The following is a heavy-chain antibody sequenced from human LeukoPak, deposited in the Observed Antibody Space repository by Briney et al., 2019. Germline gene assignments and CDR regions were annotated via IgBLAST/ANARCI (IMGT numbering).Heavy chain of an antibody. CDR1: GFTFSSYS. Sequence: GGSLRLSCAASGFTFSSYSMNWVRQAPGKGLEWVSSISSSSSYIYYADSVKGRFTISRDNSKNTLYLQMNSLRAEDTAVYCCARGSDASYYDFWSGYHNGYYYYGMDVWGQGTTVTVSS. V-gene: IGHV3-21*01. CDR2: ISSSSSYI. CDR3: ARGSDASYYDFWSGYHNGYYYYGMDV. D-gene: IGHD3-3*01. J-gene: IGHJ6*02.